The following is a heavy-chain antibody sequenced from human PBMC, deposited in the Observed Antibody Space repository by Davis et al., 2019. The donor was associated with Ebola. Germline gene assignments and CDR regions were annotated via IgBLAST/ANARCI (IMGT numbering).Heavy chain of an antibody. D-gene: IGHD6-19*01. CDR2: IYDSGIT. CDR1: GVSINSVDYH. J-gene: IGHJ4*02. V-gene: IGHV4-30-4*03. CDR3: TVIRGWTSAY. Sequence: SETLSLTCTVSGVSINSVDYHWSWIREYPGKGLEWIGYIYDSGITHYNPSLQSRLTISLDTSKNHFSLKLTSVTAADTAVYCATVIRGWTSAYWGQGILVTVSS.